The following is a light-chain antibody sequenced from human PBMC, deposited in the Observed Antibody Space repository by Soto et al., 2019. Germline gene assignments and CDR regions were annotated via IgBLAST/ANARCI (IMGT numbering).Light chain of an antibody. CDR3: SSYAGSNNYV. V-gene: IGLV2-8*01. CDR2: DVT. CDR1: SSDVGGYNY. Sequence: QSVLTQPASVSGCPGQSITISCTGTSSDVGGYNYVSWYQQHPGKAPKLMIYDVTKRPSGVPDRFSGSKSGNTASLTVSGLQAEDEADYYCSSYAGSNNYVFGSGTKVTVL. J-gene: IGLJ1*01.